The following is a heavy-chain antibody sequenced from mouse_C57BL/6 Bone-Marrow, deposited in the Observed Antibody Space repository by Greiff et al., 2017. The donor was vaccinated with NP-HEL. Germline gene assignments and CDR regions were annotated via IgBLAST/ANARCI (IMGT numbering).Heavy chain of an antibody. CDR1: GFTFSSYG. V-gene: IGHV5-6*02. CDR3: ARHYYGSHY. D-gene: IGHD1-1*01. CDR2: ISSGGSYT. J-gene: IGHJ2*01. Sequence: DVKLVESGGDLVKPGGSLKLSCAASGFTFSSYGMSWVRQTPDKRLEWVATISSGGSYTYYPDSVKGRFTISRDNAKNTLYLQMSSLKSEDTAMYYCARHYYGSHYWGKGTTLTVSS.